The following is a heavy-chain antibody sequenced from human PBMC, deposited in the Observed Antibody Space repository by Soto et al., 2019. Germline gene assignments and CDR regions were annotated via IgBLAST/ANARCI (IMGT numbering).Heavy chain of an antibody. V-gene: IGHV4-34*01. CDR3: ARRGSDYDLLSRTKMASWFDP. Sequence: SETLSLTCAVYGGSFSGYYWSWIRQPPGKGLEWIGEINHSGSTNYNPSLKSRVTISVDTSKNQFSLKLSSVTAADTAVYYCARRGSDYDLLSRTKMASWFDPWGQGTLVTVSS. CDR1: GGSFSGYY. D-gene: IGHD3-16*01. CDR2: INHSGST. J-gene: IGHJ5*02.